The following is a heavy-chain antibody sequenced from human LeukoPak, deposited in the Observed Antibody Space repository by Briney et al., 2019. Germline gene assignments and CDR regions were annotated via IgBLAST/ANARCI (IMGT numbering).Heavy chain of an antibody. V-gene: IGHV3-21*04. D-gene: IGHD3-10*02. Sequence: GGSLRLSCAASGFTFSSYSMNWVRQAPGKGLEWVSSISSSSSYIYYADSVKGRFTISRDNAKNSLYLQMNSLRAEDTAVYYCAKYVLSVAPFDYWGQGTLVTVSS. CDR1: GFTFSSYS. CDR3: AKYVLSVAPFDY. J-gene: IGHJ4*02. CDR2: ISSSSSYI.